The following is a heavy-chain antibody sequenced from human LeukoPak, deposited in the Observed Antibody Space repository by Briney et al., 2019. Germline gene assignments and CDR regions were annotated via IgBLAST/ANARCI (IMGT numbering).Heavy chain of an antibody. CDR1: GYTFTIHG. Sequence: ASVKVSFTASGYTFTIHGFSWVRQAHGQGLEWMGWISAYKGNTNYVQKFQGRVTMTTDTSTSTAYMELRSLRSDDTAVYYCARAATVTTADYWGQGTLVTVSS. CDR2: ISAYKGNT. J-gene: IGHJ4*02. CDR3: ARAATVTTADY. D-gene: IGHD4-17*01. V-gene: IGHV1-18*01.